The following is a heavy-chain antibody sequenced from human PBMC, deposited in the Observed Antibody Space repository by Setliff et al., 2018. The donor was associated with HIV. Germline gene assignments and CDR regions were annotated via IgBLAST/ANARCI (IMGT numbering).Heavy chain of an antibody. CDR2: SPYT. V-gene: IGHV4-4*07. CDR1: GGSISGYY. CDR3: ARSMRGYCSDTSCRTFDH. J-gene: IGHJ4*02. D-gene: IGHD2-2*01. Sequence: SETLSLTCNVSGGSISGYYWSWIRQPAGKGLEWIGRSPYTTYNPSLKSRVTMSLDTSRNQITLTLKSVTAADTAVYFCARSMRGYCSDTSCRTFDHWGQGTLVTVSS.